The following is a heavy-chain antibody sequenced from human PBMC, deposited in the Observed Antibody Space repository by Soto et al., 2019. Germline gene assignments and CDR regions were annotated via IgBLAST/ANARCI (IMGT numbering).Heavy chain of an antibody. Sequence: EVQLVESGGGLVQPGGSLRLSCAASGFTFSSYSMNWVRQAPGKGLEWVSSISSSSSYIYYADSVKGRFTISRDNAKNSLYLQMNSLRAEDTAVYYCARTGVTLGSAPNWFDPWGQGTLVTVSS. CDR2: ISSSSSYI. D-gene: IGHD3-10*02. J-gene: IGHJ5*02. CDR1: GFTFSSYS. V-gene: IGHV3-21*01. CDR3: ARTGVTLGSAPNWFDP.